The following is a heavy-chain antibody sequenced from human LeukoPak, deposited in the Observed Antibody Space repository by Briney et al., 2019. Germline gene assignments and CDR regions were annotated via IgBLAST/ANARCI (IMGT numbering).Heavy chain of an antibody. J-gene: IGHJ4*02. CDR3: ARHAGSYYTYHFDY. CDR1: GGSIRSSSYY. V-gene: IGHV4-39*01. Sequence: SETLSLTCTDSGGSIRSSSYYWGWLRQPPGKGLEWIGSIYCGSTNYKPSLRSRVTISVDTSKNQSSLKLSSVTAADTAVYYCARHAGSYYTYHFDYWGQGPLVTVSS. CDR2: IYCGST. D-gene: IGHD3-22*01.